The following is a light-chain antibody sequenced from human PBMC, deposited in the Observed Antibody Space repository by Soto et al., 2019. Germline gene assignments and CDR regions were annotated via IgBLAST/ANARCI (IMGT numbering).Light chain of an antibody. CDR3: QPYNNWPLT. CDR1: QGIGDT. J-gene: IGKJ4*01. Sequence: VMTQSPATLSVSPGERATLSCKASQGIGDTLAWYQHKPGQTPRLLIYDTSTRATGVPNRVSGSRSGAEFTLTINSLQSEDFAVYYCQPYNNWPLTFGGGTKVDIK. CDR2: DTS. V-gene: IGKV3-15*01.